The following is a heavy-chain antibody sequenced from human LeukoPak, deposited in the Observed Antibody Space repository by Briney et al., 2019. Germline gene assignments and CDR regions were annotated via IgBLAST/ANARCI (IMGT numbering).Heavy chain of an antibody. V-gene: IGHV3-53*01. Sequence: GGSLRLSCAASGFTVSSNYMTWVRQAPGKGLEWVSVIYSGGITYYADSVKSRFTISRDNSKNTLYLQMNSLRAEDTAVYYCARDYYGSGSYSAFDIWGQGTMVTVSS. CDR1: GFTVSSNY. CDR2: IYSGGIT. CDR3: ARDYYGSGSYSAFDI. D-gene: IGHD3-10*01. J-gene: IGHJ3*02.